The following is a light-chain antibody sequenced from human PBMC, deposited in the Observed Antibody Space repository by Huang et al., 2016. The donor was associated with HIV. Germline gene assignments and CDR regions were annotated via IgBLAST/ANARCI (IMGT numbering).Light chain of an antibody. V-gene: IGKV2-30*01. J-gene: IGKJ3*01. CDR1: ESLVSSDGNTY. CDR2: KVS. CDR3: MQGSHWPPT. Sequence: DVVMTQSPLSLPVTLGQPASISCRSSESLVSSDGNTYLNWFQQRTGQAPRRLSYKVSIRDSGVPDRFSGSGSGTNFTLKISRVEAEDVGIYYCMQGSHWPPTFGPGTKVDFK.